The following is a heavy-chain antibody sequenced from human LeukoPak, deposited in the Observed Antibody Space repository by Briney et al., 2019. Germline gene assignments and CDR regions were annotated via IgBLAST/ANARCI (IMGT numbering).Heavy chain of an antibody. CDR2: VFFSGRT. Sequence: PWETLSLTCSVSGVSFNNYYGSCPRQSPGKGLEWIGFVFFSGRTRYNPSFESRVTISIDTSNNQFSLSVRAVTAAGMATYYRARDRLGVETHADFYYFDLWGRGTLVTVAS. CDR1: GVSFNNYY. V-gene: IGHV4-59*01. J-gene: IGHJ2*01. CDR3: ARDRLGVETHADFYYFDL. D-gene: IGHD5-18*01.